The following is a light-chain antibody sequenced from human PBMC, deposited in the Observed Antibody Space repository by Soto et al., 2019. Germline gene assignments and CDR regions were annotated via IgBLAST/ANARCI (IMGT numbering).Light chain of an antibody. CDR1: SSDVGGYNY. J-gene: IGLJ1*01. V-gene: IGLV2-8*01. CDR2: EVS. CDR3: SSYAGSNNLGV. Sequence: QSSLTQPPSASGSPGQSVTISCTGTSSDVGGYNYVSWYQQHPGKAPKLMIYEVSKRPSGVTDRFSGSKSGNTASLTVSWLQAEDEADYYCSSYAGSNNLGVFGTGTKLTVL.